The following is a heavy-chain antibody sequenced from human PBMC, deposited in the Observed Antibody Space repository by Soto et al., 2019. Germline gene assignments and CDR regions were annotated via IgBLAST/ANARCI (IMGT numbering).Heavy chain of an antibody. J-gene: IGHJ4*02. CDR1: GGSISSSSYY. CDR2: FYFSGST. D-gene: IGHD2-2*01. Sequence: SETLSLTCTVSGGSISSSSYYWGWIRQPPGKGLEWIGSFYFSGSTYYNPSLMSRVTLSVDTSKNHFSLKLSSVTAADTAVYYCARHRVPAAMFDYWGQGTLVTVSS. V-gene: IGHV4-39*01. CDR3: ARHRVPAAMFDY.